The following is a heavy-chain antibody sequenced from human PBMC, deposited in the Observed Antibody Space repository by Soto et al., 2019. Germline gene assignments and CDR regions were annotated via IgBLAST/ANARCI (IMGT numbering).Heavy chain of an antibody. Sequence: EVQLLESGGGLVQPGGSLRLSCAASGFTFSSFAMSWVRQAPGKGLEWVSAIGSRGDSTYYADSVKGRFTISRDNSKNTLYLQMISLRAEDTAVYDCANDLSYGYNSGRQGDSWGQGTLVTVSS. CDR1: GFTFSSFA. D-gene: IGHD6-19*01. CDR2: IGSRGDST. V-gene: IGHV3-23*01. CDR3: ANDLSYGYNSGRQGDS. J-gene: IGHJ4*02.